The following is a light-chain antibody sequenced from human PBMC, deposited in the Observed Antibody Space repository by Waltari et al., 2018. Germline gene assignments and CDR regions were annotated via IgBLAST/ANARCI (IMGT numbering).Light chain of an antibody. CDR3: QQTFSIPRSS. CDR1: QSINNY. J-gene: IGKJ2*01. Sequence: DIQMTQSPSSLSASVGDRVTITCRATQSINNYLNWYQHQPGRTPKLLIYAASSLQSGVPSRFTGSGSGTHFTLTITSLQPEDFATYYCQQTFSIPRSSFGQGTKLEIK. CDR2: AAS. V-gene: IGKV1-39*01.